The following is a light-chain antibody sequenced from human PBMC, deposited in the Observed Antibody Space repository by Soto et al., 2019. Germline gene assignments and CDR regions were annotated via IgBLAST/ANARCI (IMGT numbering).Light chain of an antibody. CDR3: NSYTSSNTPYV. CDR2: QVN. Sequence: QSVLTRPASVSGSPGESITIACTGTSSDIGGYNYVSWFQQHPGKAPKLMIYQVNNRPSGVSIRFSGSKSGSTASLTISGLQAEDEADYYCNSYTSSNTPYVFGTGTKVTVL. CDR1: SSDIGGYNY. V-gene: IGLV2-14*01. J-gene: IGLJ1*01.